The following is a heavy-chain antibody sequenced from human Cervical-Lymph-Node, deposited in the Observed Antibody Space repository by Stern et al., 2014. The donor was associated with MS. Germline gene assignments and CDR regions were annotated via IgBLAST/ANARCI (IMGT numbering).Heavy chain of an antibody. Sequence: QVQLQESGPGLVKPSETLSLTCTVSYWSVSSYYWSWIRQPPGKGLEWIGYVYYDGSSNYNSSLKSRVSISLDTSRNQFSLKLTSVTAADTAVYYCARVSTSFDDWGRGTLVIVSS. D-gene: IGHD4-11*01. J-gene: IGHJ4*02. V-gene: IGHV4-59*02. CDR3: ARVSTSFDD. CDR1: YWSVSSYY. CDR2: VYYDGSS.